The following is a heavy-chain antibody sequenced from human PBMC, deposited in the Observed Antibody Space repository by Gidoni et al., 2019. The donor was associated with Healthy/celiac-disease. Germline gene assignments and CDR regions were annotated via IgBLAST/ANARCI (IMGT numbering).Heavy chain of an antibody. CDR1: GFTFSSYG. CDR2: IWYDGSNK. Sequence: QVQLVESGGGVVQPGRSLSLSCAASGFTFSSYGMHWVRQAPGKGLAWVAVIWYDGSNKYYADSVKGRFTISRDNSKNTLYLQMNSLRAEDTAVYYCARNRGELLAYYYYMDVWGKGTTVTVSS. CDR3: ARNRGELLAYYYYMDV. D-gene: IGHD1-26*01. J-gene: IGHJ6*03. V-gene: IGHV3-33*01.